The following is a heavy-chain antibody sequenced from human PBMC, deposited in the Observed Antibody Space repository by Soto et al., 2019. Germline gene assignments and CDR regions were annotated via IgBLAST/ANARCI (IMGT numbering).Heavy chain of an antibody. CDR2: INSDGSGT. CDR1: GFDFSNSW. Sequence: VQLVESGGGLVQPGGSLRLSCAASGFDFSNSWIHWVRQGPGKGLVWVSHINSDGSGTTYADSVKGRFTISRDNAKNTLYLQMNSLRPEDTDVYYCAKNTAYDMDVWGQGTTVTVSS. V-gene: IGHV3-74*01. CDR3: AKNTAYDMDV. J-gene: IGHJ6*02. D-gene: IGHD4-17*01.